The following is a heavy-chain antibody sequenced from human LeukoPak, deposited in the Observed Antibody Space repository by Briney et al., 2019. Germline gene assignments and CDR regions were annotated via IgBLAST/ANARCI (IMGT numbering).Heavy chain of an antibody. CDR2: IIPIFGTA. CDR1: GYTFSSYG. CDR3: AREWELGAFDI. D-gene: IGHD1-26*01. Sequence: ASVKVSCKASGYTFSSYGVSWVRQAPGQGLEWMGGIIPIFGTANYAQKFQGRVTITADESTSTAYMELSSLRSEDTAVYYCAREWELGAFDIWGQGTMVTVSS. V-gene: IGHV1-69*13. J-gene: IGHJ3*02.